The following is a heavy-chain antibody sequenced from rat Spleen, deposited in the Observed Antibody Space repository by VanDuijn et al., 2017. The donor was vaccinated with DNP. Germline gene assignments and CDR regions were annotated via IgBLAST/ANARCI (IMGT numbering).Heavy chain of an antibody. CDR3: VKEHLGVTH. Sequence: EVKLVESGGGLVQPGRSLKLSCAASGFNFNDYWMGWVRQAPGKGLEWIGQINKDSSTINYIPSLKDKVTISRDNVQNILYLQMSRLASEDTATYYCVKEHLGVTHWGQGTLVTVSS. V-gene: IGHV4-2*01. D-gene: IGHD3-5*01. CDR1: GFNFNDYW. J-gene: IGHJ3*01. CDR2: INKDSSTI.